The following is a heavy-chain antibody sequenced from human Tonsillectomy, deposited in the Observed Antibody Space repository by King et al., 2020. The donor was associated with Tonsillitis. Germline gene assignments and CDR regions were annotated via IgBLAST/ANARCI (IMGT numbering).Heavy chain of an antibody. CDR1: GYTFTSYD. D-gene: IGHD1-14*01. CDR3: ARVPPDTIHYYYGGLDV. V-gene: IGHV1-8*01. CDR2: MNPNSGNT. J-gene: IGHJ6*02. Sequence: VQLVEPGAEVRKPGASVKVSCKASGYTFTSYDINWVRQATGQGLEWMGWMNPNSGNTGYAQKFQGRVTMTRDTSISTAYMELSSLRSEDTAVYYCARVPPDTIHYYYGGLDVWGQGTTVTVSS.